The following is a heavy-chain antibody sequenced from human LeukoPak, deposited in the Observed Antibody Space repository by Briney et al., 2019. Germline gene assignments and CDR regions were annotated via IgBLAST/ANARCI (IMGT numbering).Heavy chain of an antibody. CDR3: TTGERRGY. D-gene: IGHD3-16*01. Sequence: GGSHRLSCAASGFTFSTAWMSWVRQAPGKGLEWVGRIKSKTHGSTTDYAAPVKGRFTISRDDSKNTLYLQMNSLKAEVTAVYYCTTGERRGYGGQGTLVTVSS. CDR1: GFTFSTAW. J-gene: IGHJ4*02. CDR2: IKSKTHGSTT. V-gene: IGHV3-15*01.